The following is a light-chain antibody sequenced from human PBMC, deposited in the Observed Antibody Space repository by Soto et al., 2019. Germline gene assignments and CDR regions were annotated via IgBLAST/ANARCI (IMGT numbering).Light chain of an antibody. CDR2: ADN. CDR3: GTWDSSLDAGV. CDR1: TSNIGSNI. Sequence: QPVLSQPPSASGTPGQRVTISCSGRTSNIGSNIVSWYQQLPGTAPKLVIFADNQRPSGVPDRFSGFKSGTSASLAINGLQSEDEADYYCGTWDSSLDAGVFGGGTKLTVL. J-gene: IGLJ3*02. V-gene: IGLV1-44*01.